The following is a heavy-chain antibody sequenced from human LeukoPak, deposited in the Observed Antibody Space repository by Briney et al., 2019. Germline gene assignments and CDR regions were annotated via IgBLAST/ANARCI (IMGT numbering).Heavy chain of an antibody. D-gene: IGHD3-22*01. CDR3: ARTDYDDSSGGLPGYFDY. CDR1: GYSISSGYY. Sequence: SETLSLTCAVSGYSISSGYYWGWIRQPPGKGLEWIGSIYHSGSTYYNPSLKSRVTISVDTSKNQFSLKLSSVTAADTAVYYCARTDYDDSSGGLPGYFDYWGQGTLVTVSS. CDR2: IYHSGST. J-gene: IGHJ4*02. V-gene: IGHV4-38-2*01.